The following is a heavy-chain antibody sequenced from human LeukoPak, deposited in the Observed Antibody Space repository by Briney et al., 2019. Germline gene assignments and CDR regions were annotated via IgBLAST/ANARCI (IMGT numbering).Heavy chain of an antibody. CDR3: ARSGSYAAAGDY. V-gene: IGHV4-59*08. J-gene: IGHJ4*02. Sequence: SETLSLTCTVSGGSISSSYWSWIRQPPGKGLEWIGYIYYSGSTNYNPSFKSRVAISVDTSKNQFSLKLSSVTAADTAVYYCARSGSYAAAGDYWGQGTLVTVSS. D-gene: IGHD2-15*01. CDR2: IYYSGST. CDR1: GGSISSSY.